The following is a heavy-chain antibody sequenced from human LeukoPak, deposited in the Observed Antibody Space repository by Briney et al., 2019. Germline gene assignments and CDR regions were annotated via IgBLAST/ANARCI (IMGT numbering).Heavy chain of an antibody. CDR3: ARGSGYSYGPYDNWFDP. V-gene: IGHV5-10-1*01. J-gene: IGHJ5*02. CDR1: GYSFTSYW. Sequence: GESLKISCKGSGYSFTSYWLSWVRQMPGKGLEWMGRIDPSDSYTNYSPSFQGHVTISADKSISTAYLQWSSLKASDTAMYYCARGSGYSYGPYDNWFDPWGQGTLVTVSS. D-gene: IGHD5-18*01. CDR2: IDPSDSYT.